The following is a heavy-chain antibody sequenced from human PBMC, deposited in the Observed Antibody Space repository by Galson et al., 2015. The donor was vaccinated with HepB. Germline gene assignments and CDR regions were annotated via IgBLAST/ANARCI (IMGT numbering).Heavy chain of an antibody. D-gene: IGHD2-2*01. Sequence: SETLSLTCTVSGDPITGYTWNWFRQSPGKGLEWIGYIYYSGTTNYNPSLKSRVTISLDTSKNQFSLKLRSVTAADTAMYYCARLRSCSGTSCFDVWGQATTVPVSS. J-gene: IGHJ6*02. CDR2: IYYSGTT. CDR1: GDPITGYT. V-gene: IGHV4-59*13. CDR3: ARLRSCSGTSCFDV.